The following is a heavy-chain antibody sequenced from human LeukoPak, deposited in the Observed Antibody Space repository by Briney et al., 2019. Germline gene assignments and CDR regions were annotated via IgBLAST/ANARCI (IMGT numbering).Heavy chain of an antibody. D-gene: IGHD1-26*01. J-gene: IGHJ1*01. CDR2: IEQDGSEK. V-gene: IGHV3-7*01. CDR1: GGSISSGDYY. CDR3: ARISGSSKKYFQH. Sequence: ETLSLACTVSGGSISSGDYYWSWIRQPPGKGLEWVANIEQDGSEKYYVDSVKGRFTISRDNANNSVYLQMNSLRAEDTALYYCARISGSSKKYFQHWGQGTLATVSS.